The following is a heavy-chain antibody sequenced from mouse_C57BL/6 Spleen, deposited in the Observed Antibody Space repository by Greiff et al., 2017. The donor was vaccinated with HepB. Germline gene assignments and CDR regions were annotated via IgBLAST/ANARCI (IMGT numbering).Heavy chain of an antibody. CDR3: ARRVVTTLYYFDY. V-gene: IGHV1-50*01. J-gene: IGHJ2*01. CDR1: GYTFTSYW. CDR2: IDPSDSYT. D-gene: IGHD2-2*01. Sequence: VQLQQPGAELVKPGASVKLSCKASGYTFTSYWMQWVKQRPGQGLAWIGEIDPSDSYTNDNQKFKGKATLTVDTSSCTAYMQLSSLTSEDSAVYYCARRVVTTLYYFDYWGQGTTLTVSS.